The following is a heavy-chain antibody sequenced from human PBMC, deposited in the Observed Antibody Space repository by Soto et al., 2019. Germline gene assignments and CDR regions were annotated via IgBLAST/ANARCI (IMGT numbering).Heavy chain of an antibody. V-gene: IGHV3-23*01. D-gene: IGHD1-26*01. CDR3: AKDRGAGGSSAYYCDF. Sequence: SLTLSCADSGFHISNYAMIWIRQAPGKGLECVSLISATGGGTYYADSLKGRFTISRDNSHNTLYLQVHSLTAEDTAVDYCAKDRGAGGSSAYYCDFCGQGAQVTVSS. CDR1: GFHISNYA. CDR2: ISATGGGT. J-gene: IGHJ4*02.